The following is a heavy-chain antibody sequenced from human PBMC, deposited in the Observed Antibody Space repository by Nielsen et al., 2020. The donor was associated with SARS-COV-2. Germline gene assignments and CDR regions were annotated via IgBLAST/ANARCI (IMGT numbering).Heavy chain of an antibody. V-gene: IGHV3-30*18. CDR2: ISYDGSNK. J-gene: IGHJ6*02. CDR1: GFTFSSYG. Sequence: GESLKISCAASGFTFSSYGMHWVRQAPGKGLEWVAVISYDGSNKYYADSVKGRFTISRDNSKNTLYLQMNSLRAEDTAVYYCAKDTRLYYSYGMDVRGQGTTVTVSS. CDR3: AKDTRLYYSYGMDV.